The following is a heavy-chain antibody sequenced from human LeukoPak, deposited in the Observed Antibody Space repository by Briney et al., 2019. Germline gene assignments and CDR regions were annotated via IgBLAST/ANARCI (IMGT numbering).Heavy chain of an antibody. D-gene: IGHD3-22*01. CDR2: IRNSGSST. J-gene: IGHJ4*02. CDR3: ARSRSGYYEDY. CDR1: GFTFSSYG. V-gene: IGHV3-23*01. Sequence: GGTLRLSCAASGFTFSSYGMNWVRQAPGKGLEWVSTIRNSGSSTSYADSVKGRFTISRDNSKNTLYLQMNSLRAEDTAVYYCARSRSGYYEDYWGQGTLVTVSS.